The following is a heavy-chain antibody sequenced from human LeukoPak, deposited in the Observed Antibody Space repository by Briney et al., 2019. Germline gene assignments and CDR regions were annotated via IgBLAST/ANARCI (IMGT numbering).Heavy chain of an antibody. V-gene: IGHV3-21*01. CDR3: AREHRGDDAFDI. D-gene: IGHD2-21*01. CDR2: ISSSSRYI. J-gene: IGHJ3*02. Sequence: GGSLSLSCAASGFTFSRYSMNWVRQAPGKGLEGVSSISSSSRYIYYADSVKGRFAISRDNAKNSLYLQMNSLRAEDTAVYYCAREHRGDDAFDIWGQGTMVTVSS. CDR1: GFTFSRYS.